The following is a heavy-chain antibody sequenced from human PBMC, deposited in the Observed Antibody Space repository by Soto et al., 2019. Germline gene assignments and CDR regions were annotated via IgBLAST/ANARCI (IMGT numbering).Heavy chain of an antibody. CDR2: IYYSGST. J-gene: IGHJ4*02. CDR3: ARLQYNFDY. V-gene: IGHV4-59*08. Sequence: QVQLQESGPGLVKPSETLSLTCTVSGGSISSYYWSWIRQPPGKGLEWIGYIYYSGSTNYNPSLKSRVTISVDTSKNQFSLKLSSVTAADTSVYYCARLQYNFDYWCQGTLVTVSS. CDR1: GGSISSYY. D-gene: IGHD1-1*01.